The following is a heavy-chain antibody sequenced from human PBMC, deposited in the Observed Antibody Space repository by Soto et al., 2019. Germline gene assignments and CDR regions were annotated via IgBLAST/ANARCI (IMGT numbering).Heavy chain of an antibody. Sequence: SETLSLTCTVSGGSISSYYWSWIRQPPGKGLEWIGYIYYSGSTNYNPSLKSRVTISVDTSKNQFSLKLSSVTAADTAVYYCARVGYSSGSYYFDYWGQGTLVTVSS. D-gene: IGHD6-19*01. V-gene: IGHV4-59*01. J-gene: IGHJ4*02. CDR3: ARVGYSSGSYYFDY. CDR1: GGSISSYY. CDR2: IYYSGST.